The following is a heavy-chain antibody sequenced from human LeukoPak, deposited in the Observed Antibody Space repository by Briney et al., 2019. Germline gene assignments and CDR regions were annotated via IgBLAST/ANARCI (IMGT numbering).Heavy chain of an antibody. Sequence: GGSLRLSCTASGFIFSDYAMSWVRQAPGKRLEWVAAISGGADNALYADSLKGRFTISRDNSKNTLHLQVNSLRAEDTAVYYCARDPLLGDTWFELLDLWGQGALVTVSS. CDR3: ARDPLLGDTWFELLDL. CDR1: GFIFSDYA. V-gene: IGHV3-23*01. J-gene: IGHJ5*02. CDR2: ISGGADNA. D-gene: IGHD3-10*01.